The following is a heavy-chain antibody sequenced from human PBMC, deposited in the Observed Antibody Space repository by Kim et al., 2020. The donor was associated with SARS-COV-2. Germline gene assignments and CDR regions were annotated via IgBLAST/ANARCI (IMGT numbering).Heavy chain of an antibody. Sequence: GGSLRLSCAASGFTFSNYWMSWVRQAPGKGLEWVANINQDGSQKYDVDSVRGRFTISRDNAKKSLYLQMNILRAEDTAVYYCASETAAGLGDYGMDVWGQGTTVTVSS. D-gene: IGHD6-13*01. V-gene: IGHV3-7*01. CDR3: ASETAAGLGDYGMDV. J-gene: IGHJ6*02. CDR1: GFTFSNYW. CDR2: INQDGSQK.